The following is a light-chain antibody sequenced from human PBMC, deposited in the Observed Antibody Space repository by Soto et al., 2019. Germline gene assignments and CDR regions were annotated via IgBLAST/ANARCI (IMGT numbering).Light chain of an antibody. V-gene: IGKV3-11*01. CDR1: QSISSS. CDR3: QQRSEWPRT. J-gene: IGKJ1*01. Sequence: EIVLTQSPATLSLSPGERATLSCRASQSISSSLAWYQQKPGQAPRLLIYDASSRATDFPDRFSGSGSGTDFTLTIGSLEAEDVAVYYCQQRSEWPRTFGQGTKVEIK. CDR2: DAS.